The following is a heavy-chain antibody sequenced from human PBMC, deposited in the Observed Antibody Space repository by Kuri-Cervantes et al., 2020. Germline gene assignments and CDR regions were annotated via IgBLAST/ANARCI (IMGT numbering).Heavy chain of an antibody. Sequence: GGSLRLSCAASGFTFSSYAMSWVRQAPGKGLEWVSAISGSGGSTYYVDSVKGRFTISRDNSKDTLYLQMNSLRAEDTAVYYCARVRWEPPYYYGMDVWGQGTTVTVSS. CDR3: ARVRWEPPYYYGMDV. D-gene: IGHD1-26*01. J-gene: IGHJ6*02. CDR1: GFTFSSYA. CDR2: ISGSGGST. V-gene: IGHV3-23*01.